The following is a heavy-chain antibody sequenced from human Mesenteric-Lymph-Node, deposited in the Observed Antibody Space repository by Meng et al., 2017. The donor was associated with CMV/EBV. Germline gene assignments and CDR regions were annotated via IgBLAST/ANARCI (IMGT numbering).Heavy chain of an antibody. CDR1: GGSITTGGYY. CDR3: ARDTGGLFDP. J-gene: IGHJ5*02. V-gene: IGHV4-31*03. D-gene: IGHD3-16*01. CDR2: KSYSGRT. Sequence: SETLSLTCSVSGGSITTGGYYWSWLRQRPGKGLEWIGYKSYSGRTFLNPSLESRLTISVDSSKNQFSLNMTSVTAADTALYFCARDTGGLFDPWGQGTLVTVSS.